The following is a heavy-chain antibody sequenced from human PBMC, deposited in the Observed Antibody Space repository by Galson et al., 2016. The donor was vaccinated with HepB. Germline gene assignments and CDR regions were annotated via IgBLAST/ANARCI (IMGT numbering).Heavy chain of an antibody. Sequence: SLRLSCAASGFTFSSYWMHWVRQAPGKGLVWVSRSNGDGSSSTYADSVKGRFTISRDNAKNTLYLQMNSLRAEDTAVYYCARVVCSTTSCYRHSPYYFDYWGQGTLVTVSS. V-gene: IGHV3-74*01. J-gene: IGHJ4*02. CDR2: SNGDGSSS. D-gene: IGHD2-2*01. CDR1: GFTFSSYW. CDR3: ARVVCSTTSCYRHSPYYFDY.